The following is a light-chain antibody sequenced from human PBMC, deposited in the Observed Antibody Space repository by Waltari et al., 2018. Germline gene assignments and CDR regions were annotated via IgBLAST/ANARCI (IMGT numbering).Light chain of an antibody. CDR1: QSVNSW. V-gene: IGKV1-5*03. Sequence: DLQMTQSPSTLSASVGDRVTITCRASQSVNSWVAWYQQKPRKAPKLLIFKASNLESGVPSRFSGSGSGTEFTLTISSLQPDDFATYHCQQYDSYWTFGQGTKVEIK. CDR3: QQYDSYWT. J-gene: IGKJ1*01. CDR2: KAS.